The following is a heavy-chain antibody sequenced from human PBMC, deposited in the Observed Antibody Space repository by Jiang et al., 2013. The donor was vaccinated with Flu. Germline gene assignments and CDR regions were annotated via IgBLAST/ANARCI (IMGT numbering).Heavy chain of an antibody. J-gene: IGHJ4*02. Sequence: EGSGNSFMNYWIGWVRQTPGEGLEWMGIMHPGYSDTRYSPSFQGQVTLSADKSINTAYLQWSRLQASDTAMYYCALAIDGNFYFDYWGQGTLVTVSS. CDR1: GNSFMNYW. V-gene: IGHV5-51*01. D-gene: IGHD5-24*01. CDR2: MHPGYSDT. CDR3: ALAIDGNFYFDY.